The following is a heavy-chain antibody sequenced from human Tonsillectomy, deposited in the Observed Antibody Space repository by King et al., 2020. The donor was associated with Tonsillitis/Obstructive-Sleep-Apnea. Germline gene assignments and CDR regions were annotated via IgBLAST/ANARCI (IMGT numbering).Heavy chain of an antibody. CDR3: ARGSFYQNYYYYYMDV. J-gene: IGHJ6*03. CDR1: GYTFTGYY. CDR2: SNPNSGGT. Sequence: QLVQSGAEVKKPGASVKVSCKASGYTFTGYYMHWVRQAPGQGLEWMGWSNPNSGGTNYAQKFQGWVTMTRDTSISTAYMELSRLRSDDTAVYYCARGSFYQNYYYYYMDVWGKGTTVTVSS. V-gene: IGHV1-2*04. D-gene: IGHD2-2*01.